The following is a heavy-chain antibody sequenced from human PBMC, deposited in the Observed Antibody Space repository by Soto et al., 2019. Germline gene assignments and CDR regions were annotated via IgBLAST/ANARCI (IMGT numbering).Heavy chain of an antibody. CDR3: AREVAGGEAKRLAEGSWFDP. Sequence: ASVKVSCKASGGTFSSYAISWVRQAPGQGLEWMGGIIPIFGTANYAQKFQGRVTITADESTSTAYMELSSLRSEDTAVYYCAREVAGGEAKRLAEGSWFDPWGEGTLVTVSS. CDR2: IIPIFGTA. J-gene: IGHJ5*02. V-gene: IGHV1-69*13. CDR1: GGTFSSYA. D-gene: IGHD6-19*01.